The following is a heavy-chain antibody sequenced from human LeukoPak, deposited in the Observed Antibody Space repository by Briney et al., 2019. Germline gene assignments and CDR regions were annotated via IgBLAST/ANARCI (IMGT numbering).Heavy chain of an antibody. CDR3: ARETVVLSDPNFFDY. CDR2: INPTGGGT. J-gene: IGHJ4*02. D-gene: IGHD4-23*01. Sequence: EASVKVSCKASGYTFTSYYIHWVRQAPGQGLEWMGIINPTGGGTTYAQKFQGRVTMTRDTSTNTVYMELSSLRSEDTAVYYCARETVVLSDPNFFDYWGQGTLVIVSS. CDR1: GYTFTSYY. V-gene: IGHV1-46*01.